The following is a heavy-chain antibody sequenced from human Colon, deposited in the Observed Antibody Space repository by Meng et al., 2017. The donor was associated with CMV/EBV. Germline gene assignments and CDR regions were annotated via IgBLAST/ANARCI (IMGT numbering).Heavy chain of an antibody. D-gene: IGHD1-26*01. CDR3: AGGSSQAWELLHY. V-gene: IGHV4-34*01. Sequence: HLHRWGAGLFDPTETRTLSLAVYGGSFSQYYWSWIRQSPGKGLKCIGEITQSGITNYNPSLKSRVIISIDTSNNQFSLKLTSVTVADTAVYYCAGGSSQAWELLHYWGQGSLVTVSS. CDR1: GGSFSQYY. J-gene: IGHJ4*02. CDR2: ITQSGIT.